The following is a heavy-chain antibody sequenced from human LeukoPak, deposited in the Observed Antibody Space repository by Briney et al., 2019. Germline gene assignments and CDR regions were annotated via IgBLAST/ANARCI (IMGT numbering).Heavy chain of an antibody. CDR3: ARDEYRSRWLHP. V-gene: IGHV3-7*01. CDR2: IKGDGSEK. Sequence: GGSLRLSCAASGFTFSSYWMSWVRLAPGKGLEWVGNIKGDGSEKWYVASVKGRFTISRDNAQNSVYLQMNSLRAEDTALYYCARDEYRSRWLHPWGQGTLVTVTS. CDR1: GFTFSSYW. D-gene: IGHD4-11*01. J-gene: IGHJ5*02.